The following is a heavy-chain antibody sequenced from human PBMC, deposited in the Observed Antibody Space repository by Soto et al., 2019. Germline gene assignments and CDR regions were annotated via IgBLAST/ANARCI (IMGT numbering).Heavy chain of an antibody. V-gene: IGHV6-1*01. Sequence: SQTLSLTCAISGDIVFSNTATWNWIRQSPSRGLEWLGRTYYRSQWHNDYAESVKSRITINPDTSKNQFSLQLNSVTPEDTAVYYCARERGCLSEARDIWGRGTMVTVSS. J-gene: IGHJ3*02. CDR2: TYYRSQWHN. CDR3: ARERGCLSEARDI. D-gene: IGHD6-6*01. CDR1: GDIVFSNTAT.